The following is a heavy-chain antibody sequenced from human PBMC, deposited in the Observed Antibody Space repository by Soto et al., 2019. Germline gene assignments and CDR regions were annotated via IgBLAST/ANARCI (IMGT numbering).Heavy chain of an antibody. V-gene: IGHV4-39*01. CDR3: ARVYRSSTIDY. D-gene: IGHD6-13*01. CDR2: IYYSGST. J-gene: IGHJ4*02. Sequence: SETLSLTCTVSGGSISSSSYYWGWIRQPPGKGLEWIGSIYYSGSTYYNPSLKSRVTISVDTSKNQFSLKLNSVTAADTAVYYCARVYRSSTIDYWGQGTLVTVSS. CDR1: GGSISSSSYY.